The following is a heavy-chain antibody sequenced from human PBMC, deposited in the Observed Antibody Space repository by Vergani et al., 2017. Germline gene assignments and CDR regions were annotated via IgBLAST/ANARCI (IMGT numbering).Heavy chain of an antibody. CDR1: GFTFSDYN. V-gene: IGHV3-72*01. J-gene: IGHJ4*02. D-gene: IGHD2-2*01. CDR2: SRNMAYSFST. Sequence: EGQLVESGGDLVQPGGSLRLSCAGSGFTFSDYNLAWIRQAPGKGLEWVGRSRNMAYSFSTQFAASVAGRFSIPRDASTRSLCLQMNSLNIQDTAVYVCVSEGTYCSRSSCYAGVGIFDFWGQGTPVTGPS. CDR3: VSEGTYCSRSSCYAGVGIFDF.